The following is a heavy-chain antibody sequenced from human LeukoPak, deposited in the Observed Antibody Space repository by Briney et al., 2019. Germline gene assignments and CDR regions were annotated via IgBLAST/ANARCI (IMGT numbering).Heavy chain of an antibody. J-gene: IGHJ4*02. CDR1: GYSSTSYW. CDR3: ARRRKTVTPYFDY. Sequence: GESLKISCKGSGYSSTSYWIGWVRQMPGKGLERMGIIYPGDSDTRYSPSFQGQVTISADKSISTAYLQWSSLKASDTAMYYCARRRKTVTPYFDYWGQGTLVTVSS. V-gene: IGHV5-51*01. CDR2: IYPGDSDT. D-gene: IGHD4-23*01.